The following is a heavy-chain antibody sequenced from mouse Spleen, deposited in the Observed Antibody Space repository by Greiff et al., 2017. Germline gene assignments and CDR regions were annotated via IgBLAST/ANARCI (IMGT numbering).Heavy chain of an antibody. J-gene: IGHJ2*01. CDR1: GYAFTNYL. V-gene: IGHV1-54*01. Sequence: VQLKESGAELVRPGTSVKVSCKASGYAFTNYLIEWVKQRPGQGLEWIGVINPGSGGTNYNEKFKGKATLTADKSSSTAYMQLSSLTSDDSAVYFCARSGWGPYYFDYWGQGTTLTVSS. CDR3: ARSGWGPYYFDY. CDR2: INPGSGGT. D-gene: IGHD1-1*02.